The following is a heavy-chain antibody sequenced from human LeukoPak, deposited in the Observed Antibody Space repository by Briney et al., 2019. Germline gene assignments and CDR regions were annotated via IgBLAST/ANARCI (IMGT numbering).Heavy chain of an antibody. CDR1: GFTFSSYE. CDR3: AKEDLSIAVAGTIDY. Sequence: PGGSLRLSCAASGFTFSSYEMNWVRQAPGKGLEWVSYISSSGSTIYYADSVKGRFTISRDNSKNTLYLQMNSLRAEDTAVYYCAKEDLSIAVAGTIDYWGQGTLVTVSS. CDR2: ISSSGSTI. J-gene: IGHJ4*02. V-gene: IGHV3-48*03. D-gene: IGHD6-19*01.